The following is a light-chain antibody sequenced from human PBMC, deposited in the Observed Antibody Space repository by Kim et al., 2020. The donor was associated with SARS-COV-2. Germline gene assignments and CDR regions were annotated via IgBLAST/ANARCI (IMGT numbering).Light chain of an antibody. V-gene: IGLV2-23*02. CDR2: GVT. CDR3: CSYATSYTYV. Sequence: QSALTQPASVSGSPGQSITISCTGTSSDVGSYDVVSWYQQHPGKVPKVIIYGVTKRPSGVSDRFSGSKSGNTASLTISGLQAEDEADYYCCSYATSYTYVFGTGTKVTVL. CDR1: SSDVGSYDV. J-gene: IGLJ1*01.